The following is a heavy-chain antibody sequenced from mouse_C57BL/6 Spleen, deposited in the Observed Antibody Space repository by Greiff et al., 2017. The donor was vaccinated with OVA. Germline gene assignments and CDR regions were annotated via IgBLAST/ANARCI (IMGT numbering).Heavy chain of an antibody. CDR2: IDPETGGT. V-gene: IGHV1-15*01. CDR3: TRGLGPFDY. Sequence: VQLQQSGAELVRPGASVTLSCKASGYTFTDYEMHWVKQTPVHGLEWIGAIDPETGGTAYNQKFKGKAILTADKSSSTAYMELRSLTSEDSAVYYCTRGLGPFDYWGQGTTLTVSS. J-gene: IGHJ2*01. D-gene: IGHD4-1*01. CDR1: GYTFTDYE.